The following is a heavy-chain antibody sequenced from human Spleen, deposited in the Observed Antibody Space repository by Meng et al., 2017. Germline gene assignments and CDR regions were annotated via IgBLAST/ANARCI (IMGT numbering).Heavy chain of an antibody. CDR1: GGSFSGYY. D-gene: IGHD6-13*01. CDR3: ARAPRNIAAAGTIPFLSSDY. J-gene: IGHJ4*02. CDR2: INHSGST. Sequence: SQTPSLTCAVYGGSFSGYYWSWIRQPPGKGLEWIGEINHSGSTNYNPSLKSRVIISVDTSKNQFSLKLSSVTAADTAVYYCARAPRNIAAAGTIPFLSSDYWGQGTLVTVSS. V-gene: IGHV4-34*01.